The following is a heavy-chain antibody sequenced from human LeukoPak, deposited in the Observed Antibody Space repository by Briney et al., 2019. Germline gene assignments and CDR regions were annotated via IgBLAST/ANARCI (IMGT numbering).Heavy chain of an antibody. V-gene: IGHV3-20*04. CDR2: TNWNGGSP. CDR3: ARSPPRIAVAAAFWDY. CDR1: GFTFDDYG. J-gene: IGHJ4*02. D-gene: IGHD6-19*01. Sequence: GGSLTLSCAASGFTFDDYGMSWVRQAPGKGLEWDSGTNWNGGSPGYADSVKGRFTISRDNAKNSLYLQMNSLRAEDTALYYCARSPPRIAVAAAFWDYWGQGTLVTVSS.